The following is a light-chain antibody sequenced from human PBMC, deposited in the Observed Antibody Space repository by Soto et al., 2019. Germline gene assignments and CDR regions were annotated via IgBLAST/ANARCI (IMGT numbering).Light chain of an antibody. Sequence: DIQMAQSPSTLSASVGDRVTITCRASESLSNLLAVYQQKPGRAPDPLIYKASNLQSGVPSRFSGSASGTQFPLTINQLQPDDFAIYYCQQYKKFPWPFGRGTKVEI. CDR2: KAS. CDR3: QQYKKFPWP. CDR1: ESLSNL. V-gene: IGKV1-5*03. J-gene: IGKJ1*01.